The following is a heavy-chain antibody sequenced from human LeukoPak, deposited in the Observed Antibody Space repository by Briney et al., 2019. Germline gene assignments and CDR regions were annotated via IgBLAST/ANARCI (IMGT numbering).Heavy chain of an antibody. CDR2: IYYSGST. D-gene: IGHD6-6*01. CDR1: GGSISSGDYY. Sequence: SSETLSLTCTVSGGSISSGDYYWSWIRQPPGKGLEYIGYIYYSGSTYYNPSLMSRITISVDTSKNQFSLKLSSVTAADTAVYYCARGTWSSSIDYWGQGTLVTVSS. V-gene: IGHV4-30-4*01. CDR3: ARGTWSSSIDY. J-gene: IGHJ4*02.